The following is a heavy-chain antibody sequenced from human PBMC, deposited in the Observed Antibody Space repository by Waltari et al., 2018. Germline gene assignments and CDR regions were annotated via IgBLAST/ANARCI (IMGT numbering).Heavy chain of an antibody. Sequence: EVQLVESGGGLVQPGRSLRLSCAASGFTFDDYAMHWVRQDPGKGLEWVSAISGSGGSTYYADSVKGRFTISRDNSKNTLYLQMNSLRAEDTAVYYCAKDISIFGVVIIPVSAFDIWGQGTMVTVSS. CDR1: GFTFDDYA. CDR3: AKDISIFGVVIIPVSAFDI. D-gene: IGHD3-3*01. CDR2: ISGSGGST. V-gene: IGHV3-23*04. J-gene: IGHJ3*02.